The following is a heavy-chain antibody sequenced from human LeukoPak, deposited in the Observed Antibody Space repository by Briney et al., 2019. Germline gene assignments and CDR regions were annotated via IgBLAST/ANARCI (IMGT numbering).Heavy chain of an antibody. CDR1: GGSISSYY. J-gene: IGHJ3*02. D-gene: IGHD3-22*01. CDR3: ARTIGDDSSGSDAFDI. CDR2: IYYSGST. Sequence: SETLSLTCTVSGGSISSYYWSWIRQPPGKGLEWIGYIYYSGSTNYNPSLKSRVTISVDKSKNQFSLKLSSVTAADTAVYYCARTIGDDSSGSDAFDIWGQGTMVTVSS. V-gene: IGHV4-59*12.